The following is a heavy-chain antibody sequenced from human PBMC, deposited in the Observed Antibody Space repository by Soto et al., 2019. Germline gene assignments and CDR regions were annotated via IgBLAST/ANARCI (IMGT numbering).Heavy chain of an antibody. CDR2: ISGSGGSK. V-gene: IGHV3-23*01. CDR3: AKGNSWSPALVLDI. D-gene: IGHD1-7*01. CDR1: GFTFSSYA. J-gene: IGHJ3*02. Sequence: PGGSLRLSCAASGFTFSSYAMNWVRQAPGKGLEWVSAISGSGGSKYYADTVKGRFTISRDSSKNTLYLQMNSLRAEDTAVYYCAKGNSWSPALVLDIWGQGTMVTVSS.